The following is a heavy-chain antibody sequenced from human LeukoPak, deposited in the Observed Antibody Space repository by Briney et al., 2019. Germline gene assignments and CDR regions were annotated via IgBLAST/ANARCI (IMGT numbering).Heavy chain of an antibody. CDR1: GFTFSTNY. Sequence: GGSLRLSCAASGFTFSTNYLSWVRQAPGKGLEWVANIKQDGSAKPYVDSVKGRFTISRDNAKNSLSLQMNSLRAEDTAVYYCARDNGWSADFWGQGTLVTVSS. D-gene: IGHD2-15*01. J-gene: IGHJ4*02. CDR3: ARDNGWSADF. V-gene: IGHV3-7*03. CDR2: IKQDGSAK.